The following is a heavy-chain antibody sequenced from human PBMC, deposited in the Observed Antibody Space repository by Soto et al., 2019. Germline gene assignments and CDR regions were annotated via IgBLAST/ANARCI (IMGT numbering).Heavy chain of an antibody. CDR2: IIPIFGTA. J-gene: IGHJ4*02. Sequence: ASVKVSCKASGGTFSSYSISWVRQAPGQGLEWMGGIIPIFGTANYAQKFQGRVTITADESTSTAYMELSSVTAADTAVYYCARGGRHDDSSGYGSLGYWGQGTLVTVSS. CDR1: GGTFSSYS. D-gene: IGHD3-22*01. V-gene: IGHV1-69*13. CDR3: ARGGRHDDSSGYGSLGY.